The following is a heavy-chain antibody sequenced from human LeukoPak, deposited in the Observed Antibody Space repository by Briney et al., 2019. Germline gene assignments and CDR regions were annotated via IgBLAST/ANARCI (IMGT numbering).Heavy chain of an antibody. D-gene: IGHD3-22*01. CDR2: IIPIFGTA. Sequence: SSVKVSCKASGGTFSSYAISWVRQAPGQGLEWMGGIIPIFGTANYAQKLQGRVTMTTDTSTSTAYMELRSLRSDDTAVYYCARAPYYYDSSGYYWGYYYYMDVWGKGTTVTVSS. V-gene: IGHV1-69*05. J-gene: IGHJ6*03. CDR1: GGTFSSYA. CDR3: ARAPYYYDSSGYYWGYYYYMDV.